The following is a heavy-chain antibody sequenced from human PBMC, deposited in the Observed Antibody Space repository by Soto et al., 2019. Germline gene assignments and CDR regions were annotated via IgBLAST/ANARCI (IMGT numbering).Heavy chain of an antibody. Sequence: SLRLSYAASGFTVSTYALNWVRHAPGKGLEWVSGISGSGDSTYYADSVKGRFTVSRDNSKNTLYLQMNSLRAEDTAVFYCAKERSSGWSFDYWGQGTLVTVSS. V-gene: IGHV3-23*01. CDR1: GFTVSTYA. J-gene: IGHJ4*02. CDR3: AKERSSGWSFDY. CDR2: ISGSGDST. D-gene: IGHD6-19*01.